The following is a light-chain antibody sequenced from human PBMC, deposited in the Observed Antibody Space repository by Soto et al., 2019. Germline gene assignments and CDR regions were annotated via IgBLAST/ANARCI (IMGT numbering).Light chain of an antibody. CDR2: KAS. J-gene: IGKJ2*01. V-gene: IGKV1-5*03. CDR3: QQYGSSSYT. CDR1: QTIRSL. Sequence: DFQMATSPSPLHAFVGDRVTITRRATQTIRSLLAWYQQKPGKAPKLLIYKASTLKSGVPSRFSGSGSGTEFTLTISRLEPEDFAVYYCQQYGSSSYTVGQGTKVDI.